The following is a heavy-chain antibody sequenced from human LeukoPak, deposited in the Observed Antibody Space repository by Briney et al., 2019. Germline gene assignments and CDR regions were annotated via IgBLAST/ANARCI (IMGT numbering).Heavy chain of an antibody. CDR3: ARDPVGYSSSVWYFDY. CDR1: GFTFSSYA. J-gene: IGHJ4*02. D-gene: IGHD5-18*01. CDR2: ISSDGSRK. Sequence: GSLRLSCSASGFTFSSYAMHWVRQAPGKGLNWVTVISSDGSRKNYADSVKGRFTISRDNSKNTLYLQMNSLRAEDTAVYYCARDPVGYSSSVWYFDYWGQGTLVTVSS. V-gene: IGHV3-30*07.